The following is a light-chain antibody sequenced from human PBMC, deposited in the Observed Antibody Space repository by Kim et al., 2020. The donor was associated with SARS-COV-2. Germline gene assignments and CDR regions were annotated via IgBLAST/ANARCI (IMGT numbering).Light chain of an antibody. CDR2: EVS. V-gene: IGLV2-23*02. J-gene: IGLJ3*02. CDR3: CSYAGSSTWV. Sequence: GQTITISGTGTSSDVGNDDLVSWYHKHPGKAPKLLIYEVSKRPSGVSNRFSGSKSGNTASLTISGLQAEDETDYYCCSYAGSSTWVFGRGTKLTVL. CDR1: SSDVGNDDL.